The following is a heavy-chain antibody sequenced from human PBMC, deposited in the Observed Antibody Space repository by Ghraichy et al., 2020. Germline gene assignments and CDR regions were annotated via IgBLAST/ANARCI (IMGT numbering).Heavy chain of an antibody. Sequence: SETLSLTCTVSGASVSSGSYSWSWLRQSPGRGLEWIAYLYDSGPANYSPSLKSRVSVSIDTTKNQFSLKVTSVTAADAAVYYCASGLWSLLTSRPFDFWGQGTLVTASS. D-gene: IGHD3-16*01. CDR3: ASGLWSLLTSRPFDF. CDR1: GASVSSGSYS. J-gene: IGHJ4*02. V-gene: IGHV4-61*01. CDR2: LYDSGPA.